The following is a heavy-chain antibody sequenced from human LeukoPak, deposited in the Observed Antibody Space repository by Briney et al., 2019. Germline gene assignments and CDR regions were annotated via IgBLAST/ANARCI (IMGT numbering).Heavy chain of an antibody. CDR2: ISVSSTFM. CDR1: GFTLSSYT. Sequence: PGGSLRLSCAASGFTLSSYTMNWVRQAPGKGLEWVSSISVSSTFMYYADSVKGRFTISRDNAKNAMYLQMNSLRAEDTAVYFCAREVAYCPGDCSPAWGQGTLVTVSS. J-gene: IGHJ5*02. V-gene: IGHV3-21*06. D-gene: IGHD2-21*02. CDR3: AREVAYCPGDCSPA.